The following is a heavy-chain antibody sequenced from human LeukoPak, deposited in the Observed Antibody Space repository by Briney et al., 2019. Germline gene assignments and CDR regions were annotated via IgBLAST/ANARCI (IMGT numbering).Heavy chain of an antibody. Sequence: SETLSLICTVSGGSISSSSYYWGWIRQPPGKGLEWIGSIYYSGSTYYNPSLKSRATISVDTSKNQSTLKLSSVTAADTAVYYSAKRAEYYDSSGTTYYFDYWGQGTLVTVSS. V-gene: IGHV4-39*01. CDR3: AKRAEYYDSSGTTYYFDY. CDR2: IYYSGST. CDR1: GGSISSSSYY. D-gene: IGHD3-22*01. J-gene: IGHJ4*02.